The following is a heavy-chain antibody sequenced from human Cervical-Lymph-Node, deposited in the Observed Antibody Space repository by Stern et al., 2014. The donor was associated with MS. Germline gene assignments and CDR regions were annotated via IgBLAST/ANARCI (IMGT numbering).Heavy chain of an antibody. D-gene: IGHD4-17*01. V-gene: IGHV1-2*06. J-gene: IGHJ4*02. Sequence: VQLVQSGPEVKKPGASMQVSCRASGYTFTNFHIHWVRQAHGQGLARVGRIIPQSGDTKYAQRFQGRVTLTRDTSVSTAYMEVSRLMSDDTAVYYCARRVTRNNFDSWGQGTLVTVSS. CDR2: IIPQSGDT. CDR3: ARRVTRNNFDS. CDR1: GYTFTNFH.